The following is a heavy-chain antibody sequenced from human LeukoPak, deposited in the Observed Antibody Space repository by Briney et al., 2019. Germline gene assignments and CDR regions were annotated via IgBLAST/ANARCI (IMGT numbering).Heavy chain of an antibody. D-gene: IGHD4-17*01. CDR1: GFTVSHIY. CDR3: IVFGDSNH. J-gene: IGHJ5*02. Sequence: GWSLSISCAVSGFTVSHIYMGWVGKAPGKGLEWVSATHSSGDTYYADSVKGRFTISRDTSKNTLHLQINSLSVEDTAVYYCIVFGDSNHWGQGTLVTVSS. V-gene: IGHV3-53*01. CDR2: THSSGDT.